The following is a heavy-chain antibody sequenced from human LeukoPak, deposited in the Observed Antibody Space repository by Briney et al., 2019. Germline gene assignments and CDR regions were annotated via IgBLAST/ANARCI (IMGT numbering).Heavy chain of an antibody. CDR3: AKAPVTTCSGAYCYPFDY. V-gene: IGHV3-23*01. Sequence: GGSLRLSCAASGFTLSSYAMSWVRQGPGKGLEWDSAISVSGNTYHAYSVKGRFTISRDSSKNTLYLQMNSLRAGDAAVYYCAKAPVTTCSGAYCYPFDYWSQGTLVTVSS. CDR1: GFTLSSYA. J-gene: IGHJ4*02. D-gene: IGHD2-15*01. CDR2: ISVSGNT.